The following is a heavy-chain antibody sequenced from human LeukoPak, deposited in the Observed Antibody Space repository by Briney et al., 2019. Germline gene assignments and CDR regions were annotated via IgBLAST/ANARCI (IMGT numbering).Heavy chain of an antibody. CDR2: INAGNGNT. CDR1: GYTFTSYA. CDR3: ARVSEEVLRYFDWLPRGDFDY. D-gene: IGHD3-9*01. J-gene: IGHJ4*02. V-gene: IGHV1-3*01. Sequence: ASVKVSCKASGYTFTSYAMHWVRQAPGQRLEWMGWINAGNGNTKYSQKFQGRVTITRDTSASTAYMELSSLRSDDTAVYYCARVSEEVLRYFDWLPRGDFDYWGQGTLVTVSS.